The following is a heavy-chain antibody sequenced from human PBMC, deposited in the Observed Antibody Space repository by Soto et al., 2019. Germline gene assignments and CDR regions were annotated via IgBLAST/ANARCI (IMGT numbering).Heavy chain of an antibody. V-gene: IGHV6-1*01. CDR2: TYYRSKWYN. J-gene: IGHJ6*02. CDR1: GDSVSSNSAA. Sequence: SQTLSLTCAISGDSVSSNSAAWNWIRQSPSRGLEWLGRTYYRSKWYNDYAVSVKSRITINPDTSRNQFSLQLNSVTPEDTAVYYCARDCTNGVCYPSYHYGMDVWGQGTTVTVSS. CDR3: ARDCTNGVCYPSYHYGMDV. D-gene: IGHD2-8*01.